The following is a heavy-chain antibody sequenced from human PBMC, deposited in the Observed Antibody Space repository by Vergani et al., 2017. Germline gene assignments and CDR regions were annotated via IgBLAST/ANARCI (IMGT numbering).Heavy chain of an antibody. D-gene: IGHD3-16*01. J-gene: IGHJ4*02. CDR1: GDSISSGAYY. CDR2: TYSTGST. V-gene: IGHV4-31*03. Sequence: QVQLQESGPGLVKPSQTLSLTCSVSGDSISSGAYYWNWIRQHPGKGLEWIGYTYSTGSTHHNPSLRRRINMSVDTSKNQFSLKLNSVTAADTAMYYCARMVGYDEGYAFRIGYFDSWGPGILVTVSS. CDR3: ARMVGYDEGYAFRIGYFDS.